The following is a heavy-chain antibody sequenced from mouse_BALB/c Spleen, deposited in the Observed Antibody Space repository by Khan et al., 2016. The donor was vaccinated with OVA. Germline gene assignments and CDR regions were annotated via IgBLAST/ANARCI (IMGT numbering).Heavy chain of an antibody. CDR2: INPSNDYT. D-gene: IGHD3-2*01. CDR1: GYTFTTYT. V-gene: IGHV1-4*01. CDR3: ARSGQLGLRGGFTY. Sequence: QVQLKESGAELARPGASVKMSCKTSGYTFTTYTLHWVKQRPGRSLEWIGYINPSNDYTNYNQKFKDKSTLTADKSSSTAYMQLSSLISEDSAVLYFARSGQLGLRGGFTYWGQGTLVTVSA. J-gene: IGHJ3*01.